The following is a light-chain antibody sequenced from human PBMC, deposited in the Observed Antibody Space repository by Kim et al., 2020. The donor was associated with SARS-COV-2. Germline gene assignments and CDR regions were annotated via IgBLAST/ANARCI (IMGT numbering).Light chain of an antibody. Sequence: ASVGDRGISTCRASQGIANNVAWFQQKPGKAPKSLIYAASSLESGVPSRFSGSGSGTDFILTISSLQPEDYATYYCQQYDGYPRTFGQGTKVDIK. J-gene: IGKJ1*01. CDR3: QQYDGYPRT. CDR1: QGIANN. V-gene: IGKV1-16*01. CDR2: AAS.